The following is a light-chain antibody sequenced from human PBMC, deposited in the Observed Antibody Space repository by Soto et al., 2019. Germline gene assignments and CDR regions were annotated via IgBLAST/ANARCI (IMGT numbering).Light chain of an antibody. J-gene: IGLJ1*01. CDR1: SSDVGNVYGC. CDR2: EVT. Sequence: QPALTHPASVSGSPGQSITISCSGSSSDVGNVYGCVSWYQQHPCKDHNLIVYEVTNRASGVSSRFFVSKSGNTASLTISGLQAQEEADYYCSSYTVSGAPYVFGTGTKVTVL. CDR3: SSYTVSGAPYV. V-gene: IGLV2-14*01.